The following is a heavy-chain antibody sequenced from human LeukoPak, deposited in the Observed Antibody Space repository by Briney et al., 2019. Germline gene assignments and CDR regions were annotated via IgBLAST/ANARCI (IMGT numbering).Heavy chain of an antibody. V-gene: IGHV3-21*01. CDR1: GFTFSSYS. D-gene: IGHD3-22*01. J-gene: IGHJ4*02. Sequence: PGGSLRLSCAASGFTFSSYSMNWVRQAPGKGLEWVSSISSSSSYIYYADSVKGRFTISRDNAKNSLYLQMNSLRAEDTAVYYCARDLLRGIVGPMHYWGQGTLVTVSS. CDR3: ARDLLRGIVGPMHY. CDR2: ISSSSSYI.